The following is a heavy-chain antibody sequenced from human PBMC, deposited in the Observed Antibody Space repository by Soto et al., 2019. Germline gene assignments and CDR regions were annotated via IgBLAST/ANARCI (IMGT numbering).Heavy chain of an antibody. V-gene: IGHV4-30-4*01. CDR2: IFHTGST. D-gene: IGHD6-25*01. CDR3: ARVSIAADGPFIDH. Sequence: SETLSLTCTVSGGSISSGNYYWSWIRQPPGKGLEWIGYIFHTGSTYFNPSLRSRVSISIDTSKSHFSLKLTSVTAADTAMFYCARVSIAADGPFIDHWGQGALVTVSS. CDR1: GGSISSGNYY. J-gene: IGHJ4*02.